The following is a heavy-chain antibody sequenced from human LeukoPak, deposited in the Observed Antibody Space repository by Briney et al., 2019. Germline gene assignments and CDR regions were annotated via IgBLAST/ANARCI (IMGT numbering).Heavy chain of an antibody. D-gene: IGHD5-12*01. V-gene: IGHV3-23*01. CDR1: GLTFTSYS. J-gene: IGHJ4*02. CDR3: AKDRPTWPIDY. Sequence: PGGSLRLSGAASGLTFTSYSMGWFGKAPGKGLEWVSAISSSGGNTYYADSVKGRFTISRDNSKNTLYLQMNSLRAEDTAVYYCAKDRPTWPIDYWGQGTLVTVS. CDR2: ISSSGGNT.